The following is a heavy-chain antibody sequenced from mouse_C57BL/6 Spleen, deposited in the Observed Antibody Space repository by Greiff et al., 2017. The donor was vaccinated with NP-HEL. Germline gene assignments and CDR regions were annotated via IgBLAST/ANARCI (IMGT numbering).Heavy chain of an antibody. Sequence: VKVVESGPGLVQPSQSLSITCTVSGFSLTSYGVHWVRQSPGKGLEWLGVIWRGGSTDYNAAFITSQSISKDNSKSQVFFKMISLPADDAAFYYCARHLGTGYFDYWGQGTTLTVSS. V-gene: IGHV2-2*01. J-gene: IGHJ2*01. CDR1: GFSLTSYG. CDR2: IWRGGST. D-gene: IGHD4-1*01. CDR3: ARHLGTGYFDY.